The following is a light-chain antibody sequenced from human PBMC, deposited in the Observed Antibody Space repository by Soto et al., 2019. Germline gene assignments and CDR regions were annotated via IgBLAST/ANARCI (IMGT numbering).Light chain of an antibody. Sequence: EIVLTQSPGTLSLSPGERATLSCRASQNINTRYSAWYQQKPGQPPSLLIFATSTRASGIPDRFSGSGSGRVFTLTISRLEPEDSAVYFCQQYDDSARYIFGQGT. CDR2: ATS. J-gene: IGKJ2*01. CDR1: QNINTRY. CDR3: QQYDDSARYI. V-gene: IGKV3-20*01.